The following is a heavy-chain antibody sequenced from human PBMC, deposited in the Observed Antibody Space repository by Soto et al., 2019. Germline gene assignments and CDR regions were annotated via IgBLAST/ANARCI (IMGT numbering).Heavy chain of an antibody. V-gene: IGHV4-59*01. CDR1: GGSISSYY. CDR3: ARAEDEATLDY. D-gene: IGHD2-15*01. J-gene: IGHJ4*02. Sequence: PSETLSLTCTVSGGSISSYYWSWIRQPPGKGLEWIGYIYYSGSTNYNPSLKSRVTISVDTSKNQFSLKLSSVTAADTAVYYCARAEDEATLDYWGQGTLVTVSS. CDR2: IYYSGST.